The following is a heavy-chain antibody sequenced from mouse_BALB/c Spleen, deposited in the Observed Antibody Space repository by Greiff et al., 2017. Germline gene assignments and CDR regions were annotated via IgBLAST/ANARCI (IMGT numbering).Heavy chain of an antibody. CDR1: GFNIKDYY. J-gene: IGHJ4*01. CDR2: IDPENGDT. V-gene: IGHV14-4*02. D-gene: IGHD2-4*01. Sequence: VQLQQSGAELVRSGASVKLSCTASGFNIKDYYMHWVKQRPEQGLEWIGWIDPENGDTEYAPKFQGKANMTADTSSNTAYLQLSSLTSEDTAVYYCNEGLRRRAMDYWGQGTSVTVSS. CDR3: NEGLRRRAMDY.